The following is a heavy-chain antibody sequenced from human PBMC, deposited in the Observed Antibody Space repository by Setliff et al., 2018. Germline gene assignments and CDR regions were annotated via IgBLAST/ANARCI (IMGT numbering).Heavy chain of an antibody. D-gene: IGHD5-18*01. CDR1: GYSFTKYF. CDR3: AREGVDTRSSTDYRYYMDV. V-gene: IGHV1-69*05. Sequence: SVKVSCKTSGYSFTKYFLHWVRQAPGQGLEWMGGTIPIFGSTNYAQQFQGRVTIITDESTSTAYMELTSLRTEDTAVYYCAREGVDTRSSTDYRYYMDVWGKGTTVTVSS. J-gene: IGHJ6*03. CDR2: TIPIFGST.